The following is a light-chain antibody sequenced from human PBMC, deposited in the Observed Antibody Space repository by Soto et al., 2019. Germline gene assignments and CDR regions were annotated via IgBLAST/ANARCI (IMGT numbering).Light chain of an antibody. CDR2: GAS. Sequence: EIVLTQPPGTLSLSPGERATLSCRASQSVSNNYLAWYQQKPGQAPRRLIFGASGRDTGIPDRFSGSGSGTDFTLTISRLEPEDFAVYCCQQYGTSPTFGQGTKVEIK. CDR1: QSVSNNY. CDR3: QQYGTSPT. V-gene: IGKV3-20*01. J-gene: IGKJ1*01.